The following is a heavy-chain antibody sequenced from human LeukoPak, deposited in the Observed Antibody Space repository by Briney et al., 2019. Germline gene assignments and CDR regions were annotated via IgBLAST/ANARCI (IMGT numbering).Heavy chain of an antibody. CDR1: GGSISSYY. Sequence: PSETLSLTCTVSGGSISSYYWSWIRQPPGKGLEWIGYIYYSGSTNYNPSLKSRVTISVDTSKNQFSLKLSSVTAADTAVYYCARDRQYYYDSGGYYDAFDIWGQGTMVTVSS. V-gene: IGHV4-59*12. CDR3: ARDRQYYYDSGGYYDAFDI. CDR2: IYYSGST. J-gene: IGHJ3*02. D-gene: IGHD3-22*01.